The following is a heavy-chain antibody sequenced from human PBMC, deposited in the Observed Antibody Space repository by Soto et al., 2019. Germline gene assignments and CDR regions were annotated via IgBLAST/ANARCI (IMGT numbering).Heavy chain of an antibody. CDR3: TRRAFSSAAGPNYDCQYGMDV. Sequence: EVQLVESGGGLVQPGGSLKLSCAASGFTFSGSAIHWVRQASGKGLEWLGRIRTKPSSYATSYAASVKGRFTISRDDSENTAYLQMNRRKTEDTAVYYWTRRAFSSAAGPNYDCQYGMDVGGQGTTVTVSS. CDR2: IRTKPSSYAT. V-gene: IGHV3-73*02. J-gene: IGHJ6*02. CDR1: GFTFSGSA. D-gene: IGHD6-13*01.